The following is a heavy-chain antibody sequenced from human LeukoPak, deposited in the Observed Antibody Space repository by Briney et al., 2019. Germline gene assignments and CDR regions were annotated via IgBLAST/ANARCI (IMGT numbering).Heavy chain of an antibody. D-gene: IGHD6-13*01. Sequence: PGRSLRLSCAASGFTFDDYAMHWVRQAPGKGLEWVSGISWNSGSIGYADSVKGRFTISRDNAKNSLYLQMNSLRAEDTALYYCAKDSSSWYGGTFDYWGQGTLVTVSS. CDR1: GFTFDDYA. V-gene: IGHV3-9*01. CDR3: AKDSSSWYGGTFDY. J-gene: IGHJ4*02. CDR2: ISWNSGSI.